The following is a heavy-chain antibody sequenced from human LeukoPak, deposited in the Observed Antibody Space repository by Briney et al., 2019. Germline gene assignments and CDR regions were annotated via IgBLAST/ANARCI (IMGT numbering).Heavy chain of an antibody. J-gene: IGHJ4*02. D-gene: IGHD4-17*01. CDR2: ISGSGGST. V-gene: IGHV3-23*01. CDR1: GFTFSSYG. CDR3: AGYYGDYGVFDY. Sequence: GGSLRLSCAASGFTFSSYGMSWVRQAPGKGLEWVSAISGSGGSTYYADSVKGRFTISRDNSKNTLYLQMNSLRAEDTAVYYCAGYYGDYGVFDYWGQGTLVTVSS.